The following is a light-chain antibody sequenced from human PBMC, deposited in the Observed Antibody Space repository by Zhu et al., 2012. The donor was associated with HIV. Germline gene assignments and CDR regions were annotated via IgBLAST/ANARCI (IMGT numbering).Light chain of an antibody. V-gene: IGKV1-27*01. Sequence: DIQMTQSPSSLSASIGDRVTITCRASQGISNSLAWYQQKAGKVPKLLIYAASTLQSGVPSRFSGSGSGTDFTLTISSPQPEDVATYYCQNYNSAPWTFGQGTKVEVK. J-gene: IGKJ1*01. CDR3: QNYNSAPWT. CDR1: QGISNS. CDR2: AAS.